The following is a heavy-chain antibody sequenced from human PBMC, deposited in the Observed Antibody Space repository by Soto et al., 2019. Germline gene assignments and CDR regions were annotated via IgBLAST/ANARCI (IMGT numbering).Heavy chain of an antibody. D-gene: IGHD6-19*01. CDR1: GFTVSSNY. J-gene: IGHJ4*02. CDR2: IYSGGGT. CDR3: ARARQYSSGWYYFDY. V-gene: IGHV3-66*01. Sequence: GGSLRLSCAASGFTVSSNYMSWVRQAPGKGLEWVSVIYSGGGTYYADSVKGRFTISRDNSKNTLNLQMNSLRAEDTAVYYCARARQYSSGWYYFDYWGQGTLVTVSS.